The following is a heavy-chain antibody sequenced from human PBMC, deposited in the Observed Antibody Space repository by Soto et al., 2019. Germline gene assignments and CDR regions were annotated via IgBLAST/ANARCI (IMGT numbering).Heavy chain of an antibody. D-gene: IGHD1-26*01. J-gene: IGHJ3*02. CDR3: ARLVNRGGYHKAAFDI. CDR2: IYYSGST. Sequence: QVQLQESGPGLVKPSQTLSLTCTVSGGSISSGGYYWSWIRQHPGKGLEWIGYIYYSGSTYYNPSLKSRVTTSVDTSKNSSALKLSSVPAAATAVYYCARLVNRGGYHKAAFDIWGQGTMVTVSS. CDR1: GGSISSGGYY. V-gene: IGHV4-31*03.